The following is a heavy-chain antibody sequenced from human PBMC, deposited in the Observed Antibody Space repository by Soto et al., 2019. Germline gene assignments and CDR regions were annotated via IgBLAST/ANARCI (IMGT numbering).Heavy chain of an antibody. CDR2: ISGSGGST. Sequence: LRLSCAASGFAFGSYAMSWVRQAPGKGLEWVSGISGSGGSTYYADSVKGRFTISRDNSKNTLFLQMNSLRAEDTAVYYCAKDPYYNFLSGLYNPWGQGTTVTVSS. CDR3: AKDPYYNFLSGLYNP. D-gene: IGHD3-3*01. J-gene: IGHJ6*02. V-gene: IGHV3-23*01. CDR1: GFAFGSYA.